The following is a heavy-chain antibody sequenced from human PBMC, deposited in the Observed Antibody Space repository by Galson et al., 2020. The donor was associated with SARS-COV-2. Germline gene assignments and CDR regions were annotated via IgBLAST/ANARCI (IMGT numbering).Heavy chain of an antibody. CDR1: GGPISSYY. J-gene: IGHJ5*02. Sequence: SQTLSLTCTVSGGPISSYYWSWIRQPPGKGLEWIGYIYYSGSTNYNPSLKSRVTISVDTSKNQFSLKLSSVTAADTAVYYCARGELLWFGGLFRDIGWVDPWGQGTLVTVSS. CDR3: ARGELLWFGGLFRDIGWVDP. V-gene: IGHV4-59*13. D-gene: IGHD3-10*01. CDR2: IYYSGST.